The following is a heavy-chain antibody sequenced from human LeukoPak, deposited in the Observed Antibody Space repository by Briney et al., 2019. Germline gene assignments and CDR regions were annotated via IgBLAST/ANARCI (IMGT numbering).Heavy chain of an antibody. CDR2: IYHSGST. CDR1: GGSISSGGYS. CDR3: ARSRGIVGATGFDY. Sequence: SETLSLTCAVSGGSISSGGYSWSWIRQPPGKGLEWIGYIYHSGSTYYNPSLKSRVTISVDRSKNQFSLKLSSVTAADTAVYYCARSRGIVGATGFDYWGQGTLVTV. J-gene: IGHJ4*02. D-gene: IGHD1-26*01. V-gene: IGHV4-30-2*01.